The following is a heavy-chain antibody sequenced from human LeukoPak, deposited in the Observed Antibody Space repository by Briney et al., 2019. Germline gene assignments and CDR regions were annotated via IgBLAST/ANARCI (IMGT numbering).Heavy chain of an antibody. J-gene: IGHJ4*02. CDR2: INHSGST. D-gene: IGHD3-22*01. CDR1: GGSFSGYY. CDR3: ARAPPYYYDSSGSYFDY. V-gene: IGHV4-34*01. Sequence: SETLSLTCSVYGGSFSGYYWSWIRQPPGKGLEWIGEINHSGSTNYNPSLKSRVTMSVDTSKNQFSLKLSSVTAADTAVYYCARAPPYYYDSSGSYFDYWGQGTLVTVSS.